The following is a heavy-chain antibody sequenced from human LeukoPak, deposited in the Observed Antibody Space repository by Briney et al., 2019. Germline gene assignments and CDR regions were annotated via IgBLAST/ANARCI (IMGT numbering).Heavy chain of an antibody. CDR3: VTDFPVH. V-gene: IGHV3-9*01. CDR1: GFTFDDYA. Sequence: PGGSLRLSCAASGFTFDDYAMHWVRQAPGKGLEWVSGISWNSGSIGYADSVKGRFTISRDNAKNSLYLQMNSLRVEDSAVYYCVTDFPVHWGQGTLVTVSS. CDR2: ISWNSGSI. J-gene: IGHJ4*02.